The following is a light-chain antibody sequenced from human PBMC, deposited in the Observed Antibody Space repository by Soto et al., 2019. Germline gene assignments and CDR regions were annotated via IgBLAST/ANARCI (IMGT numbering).Light chain of an antibody. J-gene: IGKJ4*01. V-gene: IGKV3-15*01. CDR3: QQFNIWPHMLS. Sequence: IVVTQSPATLSVSPGEGVTLSCRASQGVGSNLAWYQQRPGQAPRLLIYDASTRATGIPDRFSGSGSGTEFTLTISSLQSEDFAVHYCQQFNIWPHMLSFGGGTKLEMK. CDR1: QGVGSN. CDR2: DAS.